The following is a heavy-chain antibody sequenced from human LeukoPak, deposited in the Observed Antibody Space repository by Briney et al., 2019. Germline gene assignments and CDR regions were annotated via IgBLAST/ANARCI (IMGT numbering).Heavy chain of an antibody. D-gene: IGHD6-13*01. V-gene: IGHV4-61*02. CDR1: GGAISSGSYY. CDR3: AREQQLVLLYY. Sequence: SQTLSLTCTVSGGAISSGSYYWSWIRQPAGKGLEWIGRIYTSGSTNYNPSLKSRVTISVDTSKNQCSLTLSSVTAADTAVYYCAREQQLVLLYYWGQGTLVTVSS. J-gene: IGHJ4*02. CDR2: IYTSGST.